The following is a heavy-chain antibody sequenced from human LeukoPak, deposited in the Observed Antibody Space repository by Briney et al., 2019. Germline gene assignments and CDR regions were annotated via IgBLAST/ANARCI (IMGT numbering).Heavy chain of an antibody. J-gene: IGHJ4*02. D-gene: IGHD6-13*01. CDR2: IIPIFGTA. CDR1: GGTFSSYA. CDR3: AREGGAAVGDY. V-gene: IGHV1-69*13. Sequence: ASVKVSCKASGGTFSSYAISWVRQAPGQGLEWMGGIIPIFGTANYAQKFQGRVTITADESTSTAYMGLSSLRSEDTAVYYCAREGGAAVGDYWGQGTLVTVSS.